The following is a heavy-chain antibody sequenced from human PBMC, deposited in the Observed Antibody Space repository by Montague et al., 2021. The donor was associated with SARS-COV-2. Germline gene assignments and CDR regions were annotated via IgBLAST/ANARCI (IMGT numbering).Heavy chain of an antibody. CDR1: RGSISGRSNY. Sequence: SETLLTCTVSRGSISGRSNYWGWVRQTPGKGLEWIGSFYYTGNTYYNPSLKSRVTISVDTSKNQFSLSLRSVTTVDTSVYFCVRHGGSSWLVSWGQGTLVTVSS. V-gene: IGHV4-39*01. D-gene: IGHD2-15*01. J-gene: IGHJ5*01. CDR2: FYYTGNT. CDR3: VRHGGSSWLVS.